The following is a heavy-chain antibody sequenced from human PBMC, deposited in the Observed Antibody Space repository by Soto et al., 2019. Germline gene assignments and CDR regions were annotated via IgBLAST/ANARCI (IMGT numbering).Heavy chain of an antibody. CDR1: GDSIGSGEFY. CDR3: AIVGLMYYYDISGYPINYSNYYGMDV. Sequence: SETLSLTCSVSGDSIGSGEFYWSWVRQPPGKGLKWIGYVYYSGTTHYNPSLNSRVTISVDTYRNKFSLKLSSVTAADSAVYYCAIVGLMYYYDISGYPINYSNYYGMDVWAQGTTVTVSS. J-gene: IGHJ6*02. CDR2: VYYSGTT. D-gene: IGHD3-22*01. V-gene: IGHV4-30-4*01.